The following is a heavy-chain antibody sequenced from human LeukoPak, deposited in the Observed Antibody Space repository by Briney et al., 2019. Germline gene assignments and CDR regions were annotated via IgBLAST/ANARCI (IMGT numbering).Heavy chain of an antibody. Sequence: GGTLRLSCAASGLTFSSYGMSWVRQAPGKGLEWVSYISSSGSTIYYADSVKGRFTISRDNAKNSLYLQMNSLRAEDTAVYYCARETTGESDYWGQGTLVTVSS. J-gene: IGHJ4*02. CDR1: GLTFSSYG. CDR3: ARETTGESDY. V-gene: IGHV3-48*04. CDR2: ISSSGSTI. D-gene: IGHD1-14*01.